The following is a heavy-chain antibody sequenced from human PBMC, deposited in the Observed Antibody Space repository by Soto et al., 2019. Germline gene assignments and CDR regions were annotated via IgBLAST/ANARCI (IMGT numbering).Heavy chain of an antibody. D-gene: IGHD4-17*01. Sequence: EVQLLESGGGLVQPGGSLRLSCAASGFTFSTYAMTWVRQAPGKGLEWVSSISSSGATTYYADSVMGRFTISRDNSRNTLYLQMNSLRVEDTAVYYCAQMTLVTTSAFDIWGQGTMVNVSS. CDR1: GFTFSTYA. V-gene: IGHV3-23*01. CDR2: ISSSGATT. CDR3: AQMTLVTTSAFDI. J-gene: IGHJ3*02.